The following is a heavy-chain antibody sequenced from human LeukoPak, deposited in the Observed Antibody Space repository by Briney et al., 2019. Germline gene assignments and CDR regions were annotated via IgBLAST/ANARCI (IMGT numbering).Heavy chain of an antibody. CDR2: IYSGGST. CDR3: ARENVGATTYY. D-gene: IGHD1-26*01. CDR1: GFTVSSNY. J-gene: IGHJ4*02. V-gene: IGHV3-53*01. Sequence: GGSLRLSCAASGFTVSSNYMSWVRQAPGKGLEWVSVIYSGGSTYYADSVKGRITISRDNSKNTLYLQMNSLRAEDTAVYYCARENVGATTYYWGQGTLVTVSS.